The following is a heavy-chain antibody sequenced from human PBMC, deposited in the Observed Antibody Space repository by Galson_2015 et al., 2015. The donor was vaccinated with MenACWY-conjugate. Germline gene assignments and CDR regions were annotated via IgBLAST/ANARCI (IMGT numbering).Heavy chain of an antibody. CDR3: ARLNDVDSLGIAVAGAFDY. Sequence: QSGAEVTKPGESLKISCTGSGYGFTSYWIGWVRQMPGKGLEWMGIIYPGDSDTRYSPSFQGQVTISADKSISTAYLQWSSLKASDTAMYYCARLNDVDSLGIAVAGAFDYWGQGTLVTVSS. D-gene: IGHD6-19*01. J-gene: IGHJ4*02. V-gene: IGHV5-51*03. CDR1: GYGFTSYW. CDR2: IYPGDSDT.